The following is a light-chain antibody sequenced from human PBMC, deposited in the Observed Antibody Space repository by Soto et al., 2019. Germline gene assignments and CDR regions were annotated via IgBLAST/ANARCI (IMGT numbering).Light chain of an antibody. J-gene: IGKJ1*01. Sequence: EIVLTQSPGTPSLSPGERATLSCTASQSVSSSYVAWYQQRPVQAPRLLIYGPSNRATGIPDRFSGSGSGTDFTLTISRLEPEDFAVYYCQQYGSSPSWTFGQVTKVDIK. CDR1: QSVSSSY. CDR3: QQYGSSPSWT. CDR2: GPS. V-gene: IGKV3-20*01.